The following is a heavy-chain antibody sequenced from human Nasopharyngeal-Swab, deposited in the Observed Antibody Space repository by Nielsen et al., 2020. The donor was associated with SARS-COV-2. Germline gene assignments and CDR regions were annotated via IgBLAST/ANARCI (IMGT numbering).Heavy chain of an antibody. CDR2: ISSRSSNI. Sequence: GESLKISCAASGFVVSIYGMNWVRQAPGKGLEWVSSISSRSSNIYYADSVKGRFTISRDNAKNSPYLQMNSLRAEDTAVYYCARDIGGGRYGSDYWGQGTLVTVSS. CDR3: ARDIGGGRYGSDY. V-gene: IGHV3-21*01. D-gene: IGHD3-16*01. J-gene: IGHJ4*02. CDR1: GFVVSIYG.